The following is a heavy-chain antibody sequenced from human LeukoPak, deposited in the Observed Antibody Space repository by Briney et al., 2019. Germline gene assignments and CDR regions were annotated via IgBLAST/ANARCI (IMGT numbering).Heavy chain of an antibody. CDR2: IYPGDSDT. Sequence: GESLNISCKGSGYSFPTYWIGWVRQMPGKGLEWMGIIYPGDSDTRYSPSFQGQVTISADKSISTAYLQWSSLKASDTAMYYCARRGYYDSSGYPNAFDIWGQGTMVTVSS. V-gene: IGHV5-51*01. CDR3: ARRGYYDSSGYPNAFDI. J-gene: IGHJ3*02. CDR1: GYSFPTYW. D-gene: IGHD3-22*01.